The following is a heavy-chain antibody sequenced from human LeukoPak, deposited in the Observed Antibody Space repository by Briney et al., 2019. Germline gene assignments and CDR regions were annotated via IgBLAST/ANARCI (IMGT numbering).Heavy chain of an antibody. CDR2: IHHDGST. V-gene: IGHV4-4*02. CDR3: ASRQLRAGYSGTPVDY. Sequence: SETLSLTCAVSGGSIISSNWWSWVRQPPGKGLEWIGEIHHDGSTNYNPSLKSRLTISVDKSKNQFSLNLSSMTAADTAVYYCASRQLRAGYSGTPVDYWGQGTLVTVSS. CDR1: GGSIISSNW. D-gene: IGHD5-12*01. J-gene: IGHJ4*02.